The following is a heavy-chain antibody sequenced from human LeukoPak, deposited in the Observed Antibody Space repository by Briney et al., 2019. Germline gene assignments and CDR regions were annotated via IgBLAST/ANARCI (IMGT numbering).Heavy chain of an antibody. CDR2: ISYDGSNQ. Sequence: GGSLRLSCAAFGFSFRTYAMNWVRHAPGKGLEWVAVISYDGSNQFYADSVKGRFTISRDNSKNTLNLQMNSLRAEDTAVYYCASGRDCSSTSCYWFDYWGQGTLVTVSS. D-gene: IGHD2-2*01. J-gene: IGHJ4*02. CDR1: GFSFRTYA. CDR3: ASGRDCSSTSCYWFDY. V-gene: IGHV3-30*03.